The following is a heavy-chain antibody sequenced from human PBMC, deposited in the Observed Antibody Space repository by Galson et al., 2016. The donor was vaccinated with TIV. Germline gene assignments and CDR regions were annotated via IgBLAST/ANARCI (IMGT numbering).Heavy chain of an antibody. V-gene: IGHV3-21*06. CDR1: GFSFIHYS. CDR3: AKVKGDGEYSYGAFDF. J-gene: IGHJ4*02. Sequence: LRLSCAGFGFSFIHYSVNWVRQAPGKGLEWVATASSSGRFMYYADSVKGRFTISKDNAKNSLNLQMNSLRVEDTAVYYCAKVKGDGEYSYGAFDFWGQGTQVIVSP. D-gene: IGHD5-18*01. CDR2: ASSSGRFM.